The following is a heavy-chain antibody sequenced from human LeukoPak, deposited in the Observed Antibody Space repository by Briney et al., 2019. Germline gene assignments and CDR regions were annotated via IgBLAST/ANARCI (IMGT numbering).Heavy chain of an antibody. CDR3: ASGFSSSWFLRY. CDR2: IYSGGST. D-gene: IGHD6-13*01. Sequence: GGSLRLSCAASGFTVSSNYMSWVRQAPGKGLEWVSVIYSGGSTYYADSVKGRFTISRDNSKNTLYLQMNSLRAEDTAVYYCASGFSSSWFLRYWGQGTLVTVSS. CDR1: GFTVSSNY. J-gene: IGHJ4*02. V-gene: IGHV3-66*01.